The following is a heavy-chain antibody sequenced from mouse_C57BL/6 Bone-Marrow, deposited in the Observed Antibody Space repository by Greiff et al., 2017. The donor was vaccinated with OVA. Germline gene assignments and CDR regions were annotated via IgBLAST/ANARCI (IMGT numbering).Heavy chain of an antibody. CDR1: GYTFTSYG. CDR2: IYIGNGYN. J-gene: IGHJ4*01. Sequence: EVQLQESGAELVRPGSSVKMSCKTSGYTFTSYGINWVKQRPGQGLEWIGYIYIGNGYNEYHEKFKGKATLTSDTTSSTDYRQLNSLTTEYCAIYFCTRYGTGRGDYWGQGTAVTVSS. V-gene: IGHV1-58*01. CDR3: TRYGTGRGDY. D-gene: IGHD1-1*02.